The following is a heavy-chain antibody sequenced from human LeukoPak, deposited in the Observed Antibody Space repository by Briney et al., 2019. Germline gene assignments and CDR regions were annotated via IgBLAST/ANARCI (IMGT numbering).Heavy chain of an antibody. V-gene: IGHV3-7*01. CDR1: GFTFSSYW. CDR3: ARDKGIAVAGPFDY. J-gene: IGHJ4*02. CDR2: IKQDGSEK. D-gene: IGHD6-19*01. Sequence: GGSLRLSCAASGFTFSSYWMSWVRQAPGKGLEWVANIKQDGSEKYYVDSVKGRFTISRDNAKNSLYLQMNSLRAEDTAVYYCARDKGIAVAGPFDYWAREPWSPSP.